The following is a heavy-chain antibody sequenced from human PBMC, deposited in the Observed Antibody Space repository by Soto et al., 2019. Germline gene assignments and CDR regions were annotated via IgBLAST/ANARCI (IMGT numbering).Heavy chain of an antibody. CDR2: ISYSGTT. CDR1: GDSISSSNYY. V-gene: IGHV4-39*01. Sequence: HLQLQESGPGLVNPSETLSLTCTFSGDSISSSNYYLGWIRQSPDKGPEWIGSISYSGTTSYNPSLMSHFTVSVDTSKSEFCLKVSYATATDTAVYYCAGGVDYTWELNRPYYVDHWGQGTLATVSS. D-gene: IGHD1-26*01. CDR3: AGGVDYTWELNRPYYVDH. J-gene: IGHJ4*02.